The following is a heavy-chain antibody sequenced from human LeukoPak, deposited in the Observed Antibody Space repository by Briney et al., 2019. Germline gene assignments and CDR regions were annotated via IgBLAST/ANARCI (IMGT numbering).Heavy chain of an antibody. CDR3: ARDLYCSSTSCYRGLWFDP. V-gene: IGHV1-3*01. D-gene: IGHD2-2*01. Sequence: ASVKVSCKASGYTFTSYAMHWVRQAPGQRLEWMGWINAGNGNTKYSLKFQGRVTITRDTSASTAYMELSSLRSEDTAVYYCARDLYCSSTSCYRGLWFDPWGQGTLVTVSS. CDR1: GYTFTSYA. CDR2: INAGNGNT. J-gene: IGHJ5*02.